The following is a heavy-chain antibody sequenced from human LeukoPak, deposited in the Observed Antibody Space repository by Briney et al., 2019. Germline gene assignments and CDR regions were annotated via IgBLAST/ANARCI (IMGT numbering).Heavy chain of an antibody. CDR3: ARARGYCSSSSCYWVDY. D-gene: IGHD2-2*01. CDR2: ISSSSSTI. CDR1: GFTFSSYS. Sequence: GGSLRLSCAASGFTFSSYSMNWVRQAPGKGLEWVSSISSSSSTIYYADSVKGRFTISRDNAKKSLYLQMNSLRDEDTAVYYCARARGYCSSSSCYWVDYWGQGTLVTVSS. J-gene: IGHJ4*02. V-gene: IGHV3-48*02.